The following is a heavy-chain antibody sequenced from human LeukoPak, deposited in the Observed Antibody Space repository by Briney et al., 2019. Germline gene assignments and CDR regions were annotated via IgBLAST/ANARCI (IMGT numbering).Heavy chain of an antibody. D-gene: IGHD3-22*01. CDR1: GFTFSSYA. CDR3: AKDRGHYYTYDY. CDR2: ISGSGGST. Sequence: GGSLRLSCAASGFTFSSYAMSWVRQAPGKGLEWVSVISGSGGSTYYADSVKGRFTISRDNSKHTLSLQMNSLRAEDTAVYYCAKDRGHYYTYDYWGQGTLVTVSS. J-gene: IGHJ4*02. V-gene: IGHV3-23*01.